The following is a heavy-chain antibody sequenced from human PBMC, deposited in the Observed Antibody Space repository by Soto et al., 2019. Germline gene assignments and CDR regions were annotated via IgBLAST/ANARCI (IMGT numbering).Heavy chain of an antibody. CDR3: ARVSATGTRLFDP. CDR2: IHHNVNS. Sequence: QVQLQESGPGLVKPSQTLSLTCTVSGGSISSGAYYWSWVRQPPGKGIEWIGYIHHNVNSYNNPSLKSRISISLDTSKNQFSLNLTSVTAADTAVYYCARVSATGTRLFDPWGQGTLVTVSS. CDR1: GGSISSGAYY. J-gene: IGHJ5*02. V-gene: IGHV4-31*03. D-gene: IGHD1-26*01.